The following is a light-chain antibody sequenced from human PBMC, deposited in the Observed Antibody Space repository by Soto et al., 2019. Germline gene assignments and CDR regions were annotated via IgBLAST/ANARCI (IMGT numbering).Light chain of an antibody. V-gene: IGKV1-39*01. Sequence: DIKMSQSPSSVSASVGDTVTITCRASQDINVYLNWYQQKPGEVPKLLIYSASTLHSGVPSRFTGSGSETDFTLTIRSLQPEDFATYYCQHGYVAPYSLGQGT. J-gene: IGKJ2*03. CDR3: QHGYVAPYS. CDR2: SAS. CDR1: QDINVY.